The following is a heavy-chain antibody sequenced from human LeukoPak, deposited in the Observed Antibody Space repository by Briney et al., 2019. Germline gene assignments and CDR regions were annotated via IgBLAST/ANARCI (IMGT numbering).Heavy chain of an antibody. Sequence: GGSLRLSCAASGFTFSIYNMNRVRQAPGKGLEWVSSISSSSNYIYYADSVKGRFTISRDNAKNSLYLQMNSLRAEDTAAYYCARGSYDSSGCHDYWGQGTLVTVSS. CDR1: GFTFSIYN. D-gene: IGHD3-22*01. J-gene: IGHJ4*02. CDR2: ISSSSNYI. V-gene: IGHV3-21*01. CDR3: ARGSYDSSGCHDY.